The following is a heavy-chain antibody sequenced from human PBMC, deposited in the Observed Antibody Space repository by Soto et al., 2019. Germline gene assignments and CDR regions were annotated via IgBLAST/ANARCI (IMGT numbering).Heavy chain of an antibody. CDR2: IYSGGST. Sequence: GGSLRLSCAASGFTVSSNYMSWVRQAPGKGLEWVSVIYSGGSTYYADSVKGRFTISRHNSKNTLYLQMNSLRAEDTAVYYCARGAGGWLGIQGAFDIWGQGTMVTVSS. CDR3: ARGAGGWLGIQGAFDI. J-gene: IGHJ3*02. V-gene: IGHV3-53*04. CDR1: GFTVSSNY. D-gene: IGHD5-18*01.